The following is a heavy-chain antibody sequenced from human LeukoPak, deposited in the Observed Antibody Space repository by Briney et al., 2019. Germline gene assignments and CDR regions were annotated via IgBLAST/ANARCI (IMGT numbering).Heavy chain of an antibody. Sequence: PSETLSLTCTVSGGSISSYYWSWIRQPPGKGLEWIGYIYYSGSTNYNPSLKSRATISVDASKNQFSLKLSSVTAADTAVYYCARFQYDSSGYYFDYWGQGTLVTVSS. CDR2: IYYSGST. J-gene: IGHJ4*02. CDR3: ARFQYDSSGYYFDY. V-gene: IGHV4-59*01. D-gene: IGHD3-22*01. CDR1: GGSISSYY.